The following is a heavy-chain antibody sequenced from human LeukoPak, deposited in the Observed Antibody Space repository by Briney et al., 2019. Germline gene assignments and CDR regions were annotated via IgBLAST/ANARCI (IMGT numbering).Heavy chain of an antibody. CDR2: IKQDGSEK. CDR1: GFTFSSYW. CDR3: ATWSDGSYYYFDY. Sequence: GGSLRLSCAASGFTFSSYWMSWVRQAPGKGLEWVANIKQDGSEKYYVDSVKGRFTISRDNAKNSLYLQMNSLRAEDTAVYYYATWSDGSYYYFDYWGQGTLVTVSS. J-gene: IGHJ4*02. D-gene: IGHD1-26*01. V-gene: IGHV3-7*03.